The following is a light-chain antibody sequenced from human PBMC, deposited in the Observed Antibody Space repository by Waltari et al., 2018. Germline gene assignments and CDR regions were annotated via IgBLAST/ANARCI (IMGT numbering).Light chain of an antibody. CDR3: QQYNSYTMCT. Sequence: DIQMTQSPSTLSASVGDRVTITCRASQGINSLMAWYQQKPGKAPKLLIYRASNLESGVPSRFSGSGSGTEFTLTISSLQPDDSATYYCQQYNSYTMCTFGQGTKLEIK. J-gene: IGKJ2*02. CDR1: QGINSL. CDR2: RAS. V-gene: IGKV1-5*03.